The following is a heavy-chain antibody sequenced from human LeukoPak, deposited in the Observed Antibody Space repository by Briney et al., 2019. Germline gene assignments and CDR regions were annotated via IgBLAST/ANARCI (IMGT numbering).Heavy chain of an antibody. CDR1: GFTFSSYG. Sequence: PGRSLRLSCTASGFTFSSYGMPWVRQAPGKGLEWVAVISYDGSNKYYADAVKGRFTISRDNSKNTLYLQMNSLRAEDTAVYYCAKDRAVVVVIATLDYWGQGTLVTVSS. D-gene: IGHD2-21*01. CDR2: ISYDGSNK. CDR3: AKDRAVVVVIATLDY. J-gene: IGHJ4*02. V-gene: IGHV3-30*18.